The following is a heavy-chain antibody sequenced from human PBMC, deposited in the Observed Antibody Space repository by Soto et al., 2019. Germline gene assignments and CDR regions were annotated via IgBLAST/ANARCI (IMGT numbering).Heavy chain of an antibody. Sequence: QVQLVESGGGVVQPGRSLRLSCAVSGFTVSTYGMHWVRQAPGKGLEWVAVISRDGGTKYYADSVKGRFTISRDNSRNTLFLEMNSLRGDDMAVYYCTGEVASGYWVQGTMFTVSS. V-gene: IGHV3-30*03. CDR3: TGEVASGY. CDR2: ISRDGGTK. D-gene: IGHD2-8*02. CDR1: GFTVSTYG. J-gene: IGHJ4*02.